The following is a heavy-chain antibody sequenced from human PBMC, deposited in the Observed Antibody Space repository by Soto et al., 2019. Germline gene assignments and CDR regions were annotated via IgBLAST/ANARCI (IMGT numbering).Heavy chain of an antibody. Sequence: QLQLQESGSRLVKSSETLSLTCGVSGDTISTGGYYWAWIRQPPGKALEWIGHTYNSGNPYYNPSPKSQVLISGDRSKNQVSRIASSVTAVDAAVYYCAGETLVDYVGYFAPWGQGPLVTVSS. CDR3: AGETLVDYVGYFAP. V-gene: IGHV4-30-2*01. CDR2: TYNSGNP. D-gene: IGHD3-10*02. J-gene: IGHJ5*02. CDR1: GDTISTGGYY.